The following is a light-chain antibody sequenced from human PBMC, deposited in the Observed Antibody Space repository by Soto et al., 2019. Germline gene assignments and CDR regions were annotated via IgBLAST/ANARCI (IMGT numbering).Light chain of an antibody. CDR1: QSVGTN. V-gene: IGKV3-15*01. Sequence: EIVMTQSPATLSVSPGERATLSCRASQSVGTNLAWYQQKPAQAPRLLIFGTSTRATGIPARFSGSGSGTDFTLTISSVQSDDFAVYYCQQYTNRPPWTFGQGTKVDMK. J-gene: IGKJ1*01. CDR2: GTS. CDR3: QQYTNRPPWT.